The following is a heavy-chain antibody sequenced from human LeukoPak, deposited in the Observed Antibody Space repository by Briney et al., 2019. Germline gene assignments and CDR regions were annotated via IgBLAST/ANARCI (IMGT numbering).Heavy chain of an antibody. CDR2: IYYTGGT. D-gene: IGHD3-22*01. J-gene: IGHJ4*02. CDR3: ARHDNSGLDF. V-gene: IGHV4-39*01. CDR1: GGSISSGSYH. Sequence: SDTLSLSCTVSGGSISSGSYHWAWIRQPPAMLLEWIGNIYYTGGTYYNPSLKSRVTISIDTSKNHFSLKLSSVTAADTAVYYCARHDNSGLDFWGQGTLVTVSS.